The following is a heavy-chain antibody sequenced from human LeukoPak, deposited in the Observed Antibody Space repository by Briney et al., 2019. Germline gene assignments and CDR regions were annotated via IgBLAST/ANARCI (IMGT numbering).Heavy chain of an antibody. J-gene: IGHJ4*02. Sequence: PSETLSLTCSVSGDSIRNSNHYWGWVRQPPGKGLEWLGTIYYNRNTYYSPSLWGRITIYVDTSKNEFSLSLTSVTAADTAVYYCARHMPYAGIYLDYWGQGTLVTVSS. V-gene: IGHV4-39*01. CDR1: GDSIRNSNHY. CDR3: ARHMPYAGIYLDY. D-gene: IGHD4-23*01. CDR2: IYYNRNT.